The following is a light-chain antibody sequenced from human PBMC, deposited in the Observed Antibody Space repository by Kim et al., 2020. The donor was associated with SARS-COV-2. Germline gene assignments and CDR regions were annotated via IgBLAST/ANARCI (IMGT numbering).Light chain of an antibody. V-gene: IGLV6-57*03. CDR3: QSYNRSNVV. J-gene: IGLJ2*01. CDR2: EDD. CDR1: GGSIDDNY. Sequence: GKTVTISCTRSGGSIDDNYVQWYQQRPGGVPTTVIYEDDQRPSGVSDRFSGSIDNSSNSASLTISGLKTEDEADDYCQSYNRSNVVFGGGTQLTVL.